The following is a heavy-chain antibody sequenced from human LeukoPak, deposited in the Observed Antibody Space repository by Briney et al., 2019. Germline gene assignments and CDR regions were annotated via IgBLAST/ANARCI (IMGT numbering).Heavy chain of an antibody. CDR2: INHSGST. Sequence: SETLSLTCTVSGGFISSYYWSWIRQPPGKGLEWIGEINHSGSTNYNPSLKSRVTISVDTSKNQFSLKLSYVTAADTAVYYCARQAGGDCSSTSCYFNWFDPWGQGTLVTVSS. CDR3: ARQAGGDCSSTSCYFNWFDP. D-gene: IGHD2-2*01. V-gene: IGHV4-34*01. CDR1: GGFISSYY. J-gene: IGHJ5*02.